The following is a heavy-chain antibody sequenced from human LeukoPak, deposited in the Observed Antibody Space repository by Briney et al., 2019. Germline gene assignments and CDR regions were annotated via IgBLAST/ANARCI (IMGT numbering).Heavy chain of an antibody. CDR3: ARGCSVDGTFNYYDY. Sequence: GGSLRLSCAASGFTFNSYAMSWVRQAPGKGLEWVSAISGSGGSTYYADSVKGRFTISRDNAKNTLYLQMNSLRAEDTAVYYCARGCSVDGTFNYYDYWGQGTLERVSS. CDR1: GFTFNSYA. V-gene: IGHV3-23*01. D-gene: IGHD3-22*01. CDR2: ISGSGGST. J-gene: IGHJ4*02.